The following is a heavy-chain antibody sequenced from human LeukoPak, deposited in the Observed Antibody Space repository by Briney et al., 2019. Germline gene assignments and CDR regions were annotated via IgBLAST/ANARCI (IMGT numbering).Heavy chain of an antibody. CDR2: IYSGGST. J-gene: IGHJ3*02. D-gene: IGHD5-18*01. CDR3: ARSQDTAGPDAFDI. V-gene: IGHV3-53*04. CDR1: GFTVSSNY. Sequence: GGSLRLSCAASGFTVSSNYMSWVRQAPGKGLEWVSVIYSGGSTYYADSVKGRFTISRHNSKNTLYLQMYSLRAEDTAVYYCARSQDTAGPDAFDIWGQGTMVTVSS.